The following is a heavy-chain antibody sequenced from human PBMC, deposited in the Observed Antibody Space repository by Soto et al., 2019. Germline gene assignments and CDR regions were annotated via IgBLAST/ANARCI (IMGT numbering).Heavy chain of an antibody. CDR1: GFTFSRYA. J-gene: IGHJ4*02. V-gene: IGHV3-23*01. CDR3: AKEGCTSSSCYVNY. CDR2: SSGSDGST. Sequence: SGGSLRLSCAASGFTFSRYAMSWVRQAPGKGLEWVSVSSGSDGSTYYADSVKGRFTISRDNSKNTLYLQMNSLRAEDTAIYYCAKEGCTSSSCYVNYWGQGTLVTVSS. D-gene: IGHD2-2*01.